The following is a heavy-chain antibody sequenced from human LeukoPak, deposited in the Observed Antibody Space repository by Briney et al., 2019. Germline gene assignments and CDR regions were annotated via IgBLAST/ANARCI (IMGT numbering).Heavy chain of an antibody. V-gene: IGHV3-30*02. Sequence: GGSLRLSCAASGFTFSSYGMHWVRQAPGKGLEGMSFIRYDGSNKYYADSVKGRFTISRDNSKNTLYLQMNSLRAEDTAVYYCAKGYSYGFVYWGQGTLVTVSS. J-gene: IGHJ4*02. D-gene: IGHD5-18*01. CDR2: IRYDGSNK. CDR3: AKGYSYGFVY. CDR1: GFTFSSYG.